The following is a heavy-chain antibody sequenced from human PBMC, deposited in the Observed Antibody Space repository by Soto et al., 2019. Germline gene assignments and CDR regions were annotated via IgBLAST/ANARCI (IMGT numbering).Heavy chain of an antibody. D-gene: IGHD2-21*01. CDR2: INFDGSCT. Sequence: EVQLVESGGDLVQPGGSLRLSCTASGFTFSSYWMHWVRQAPGKGLVWVSYINFDGSCTNYAAFVEGRFTISRDNAKNTLYFQMNSLRPEDTAVYYCIRDFGEVRSTNAFEIWGQGTMVTVSS. CDR3: IRDFGEVRSTNAFEI. V-gene: IGHV3-74*01. CDR1: GFTFSSYW. J-gene: IGHJ3*02.